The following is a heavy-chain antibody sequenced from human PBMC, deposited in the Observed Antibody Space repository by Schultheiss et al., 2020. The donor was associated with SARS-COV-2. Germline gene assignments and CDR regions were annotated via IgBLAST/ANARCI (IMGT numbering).Heavy chain of an antibody. V-gene: IGHV3-23*01. Sequence: GGSLRLSCAASGFTFSIFAMSWVRLAPGKGLEWVSGISDNGGSTYYADSVKGRFTISRDNSKNTVYLQMNSLRAEDTALYYCAKNKMQVTDYYYYGMDVWGQGATVTVSS. J-gene: IGHJ6*02. D-gene: IGHD1/OR15-1a*01. CDR1: GFTFSIFA. CDR3: AKNKMQVTDYYYYGMDV. CDR2: ISDNGGST.